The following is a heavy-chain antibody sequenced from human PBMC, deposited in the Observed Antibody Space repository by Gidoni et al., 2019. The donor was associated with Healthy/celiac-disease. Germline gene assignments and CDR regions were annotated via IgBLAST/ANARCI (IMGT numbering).Heavy chain of an antibody. CDR1: GGTFSSYA. Sequence: QVQLVQSGAEVKKPGSSVKVSCKASGGTFSSYAISWVRQAPGQGLEWMGGIIPIFGTANYAQKFQGRVTITADESTSTAYMELSSLRSEDTAVYYCATLSGSRGYAGGNAFDIWGQGTMVTVSS. V-gene: IGHV1-69*01. CDR3: ATLSGSRGYAGGNAFDI. D-gene: IGHD6-25*01. J-gene: IGHJ3*02. CDR2: IIPIFGTA.